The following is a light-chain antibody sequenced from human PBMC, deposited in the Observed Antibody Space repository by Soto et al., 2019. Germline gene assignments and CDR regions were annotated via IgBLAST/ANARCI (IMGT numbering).Light chain of an antibody. CDR2: GAS. CDR1: QSVSSSF. CDR3: QQYVTSPWA. J-gene: IGKJ1*01. Sequence: EIVLTQSPGTLSLSPGERATLSCRASQSVSSSFLAWYQQKPGQAPRLLIYGASNRATGIPDRFSGSGSGTDFTLIISRLEHEDFAVYYCQQYVTSPWAFGQGTKVAIE. V-gene: IGKV3-20*01.